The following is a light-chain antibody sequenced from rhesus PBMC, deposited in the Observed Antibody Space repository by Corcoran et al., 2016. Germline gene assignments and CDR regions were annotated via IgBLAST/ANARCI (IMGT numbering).Light chain of an antibody. J-gene: IGKJ2*01. CDR1: QSVSSY. CDR3: LQSSNWPS. Sequence: EIVMTQSPATLALSPGERATLSCRASQSVSSYLAWYQQKPGQAPRLIIYGAPSRAPGIPDRFSCSGFGTEFTLTIRSLEPDDVGVYFCLQSSNWPSFGQGTKVEIK. CDR2: GAP. V-gene: IGKV3-24*04.